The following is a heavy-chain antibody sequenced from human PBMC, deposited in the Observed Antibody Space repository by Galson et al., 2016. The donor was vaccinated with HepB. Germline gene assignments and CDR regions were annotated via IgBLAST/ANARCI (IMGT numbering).Heavy chain of an antibody. CDR1: GYNFPTYW. D-gene: IGHD3-22*01. Sequence: QSGAEVKKPGESLKISCNGSGYNFPTYWIAWVRQMPGKGLEWMGIIYPGDSDTRYSPSFQGQVIISADKSINTAYLQWSSLKASDTAMYYCARLPNNYYDSSGYRSDAFDIWGQGTMVTVSS. V-gene: IGHV5-51*01. J-gene: IGHJ3*02. CDR3: ARLPNNYYDSSGYRSDAFDI. CDR2: IYPGDSDT.